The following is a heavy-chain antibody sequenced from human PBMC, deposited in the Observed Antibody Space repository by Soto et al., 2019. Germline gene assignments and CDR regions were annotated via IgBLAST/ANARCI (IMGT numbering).Heavy chain of an antibody. D-gene: IGHD2-2*01. CDR2: IYYSGST. J-gene: IGHJ6*03. Sequence: SETLSLTCTVSGGSISSYYWSWIRQPPGKGLEWIGYIYYSGSTNYNPSLKSRVTISVDTSKNQFPLKLSSVTAADTAVYYCARQGCSSTSCYYYYYYYMDVWGKGTTVTVSS. V-gene: IGHV4-59*08. CDR1: GGSISSYY. CDR3: ARQGCSSTSCYYYYYYYMDV.